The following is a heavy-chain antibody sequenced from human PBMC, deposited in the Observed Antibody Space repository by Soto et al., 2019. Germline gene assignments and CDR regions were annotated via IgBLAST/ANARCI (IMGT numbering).Heavy chain of an antibody. J-gene: IGHJ5*02. Sequence: KTGGSLRLSCAASGFTLSSYAMSWVRQAPGKGLEWVSSISSSSSYIYYADSVKGRFTISRDNAKNSLYLQMNSLRAEDTAVYYCARDFASYYDFWSGPPGNWFDPWGQGTLVTVSS. CDR3: ARDFASYYDFWSGPPGNWFDP. CDR2: ISSSSSYI. CDR1: GFTLSSYA. D-gene: IGHD3-3*01. V-gene: IGHV3-21*01.